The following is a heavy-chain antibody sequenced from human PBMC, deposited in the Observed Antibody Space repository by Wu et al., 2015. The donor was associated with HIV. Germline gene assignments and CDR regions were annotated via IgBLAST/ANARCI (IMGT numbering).Heavy chain of an antibody. D-gene: IGHD5/OR15-5a*01. CDR2: VVPISGST. CDR3: ATSTIVHITARRVGFRRADWYFNV. J-gene: IGHJ2*01. V-gene: IGHV1-69*12. Sequence: QVHLVQSGAEVKKPGSSVKVSCKASGGTFSSFALSWVRQAPGQGLEWVGGVVPISGSTHSAQRFKDKVTIRADESKTVVFLEMSGLTTEDTAVYYCATSTIVHITARRVGFRRADWYFNVWGRGTLVTVSS. CDR1: GGTFSSFA.